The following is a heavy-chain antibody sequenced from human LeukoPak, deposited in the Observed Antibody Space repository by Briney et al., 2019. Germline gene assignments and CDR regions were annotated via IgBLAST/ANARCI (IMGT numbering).Heavy chain of an antibody. CDR3: ARGGLTTVTGP. Sequence: TSETLSLTCIVSSDSISSGDYYWTWIRQPPGKGLEWIGYIYYTGSTSYNPSLKSRVAILVDTSKNQFSLKLTSVTAADTAVYYCARGGLTTVTGPWGQGILVTVSS. CDR2: IYYTGST. CDR1: SDSISSGDYY. D-gene: IGHD4-17*01. J-gene: IGHJ5*02. V-gene: IGHV4-30-4*01.